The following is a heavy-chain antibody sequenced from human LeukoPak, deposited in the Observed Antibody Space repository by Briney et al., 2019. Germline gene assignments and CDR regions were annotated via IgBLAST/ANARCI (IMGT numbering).Heavy chain of an antibody. V-gene: IGHV4-39*01. CDR3: AKRYYSGSGSYPAHIDY. D-gene: IGHD3-10*01. Sequence: ASETLSLTCTVSGGSISSYYWGWIRQPPGKGLEWIGSIYYSGSTYYNPSLKSRATISVDTSKNQFSLKLSSVTAADTAVYYCAKRYYSGSGSYPAHIDYWGQGTLVTVSS. J-gene: IGHJ4*02. CDR1: GGSISSYY. CDR2: IYYSGST.